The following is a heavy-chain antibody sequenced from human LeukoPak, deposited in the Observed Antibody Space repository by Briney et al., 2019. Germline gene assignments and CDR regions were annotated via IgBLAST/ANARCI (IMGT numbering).Heavy chain of an antibody. CDR1: GFTFSSFG. V-gene: IGHV3-30*02. Sequence: GGSLRLSCAGSGFTFSSFGMHWVRQAPGKGLEWVIFIQTDGSDKYYADSVKGRFTVSRDNSKNTLYLQMNSLRPEDTAVYYCAKELGTAVVGQRVDYWGQGTLVIVSS. D-gene: IGHD2-2*01. J-gene: IGHJ4*02. CDR3: AKELGTAVVGQRVDY. CDR2: IQTDGSDK.